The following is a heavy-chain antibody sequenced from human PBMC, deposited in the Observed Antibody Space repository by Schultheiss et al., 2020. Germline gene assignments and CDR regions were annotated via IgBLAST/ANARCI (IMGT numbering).Heavy chain of an antibody. CDR3: ASAILSSWYMGAFDI. Sequence: SETLSLTCTVSSSSISDGYYWGWIRQPPGKGLEWIGNFHHSGPTYYNPSLKTRVTISVDMSKNRFSLRLTSVTAADTAVYYCASAILSSWYMGAFDIWGQGTMVTVSS. CDR1: SSSISDGYY. CDR2: FHHSGPT. J-gene: IGHJ3*02. V-gene: IGHV4-38-2*02. D-gene: IGHD6-13*01.